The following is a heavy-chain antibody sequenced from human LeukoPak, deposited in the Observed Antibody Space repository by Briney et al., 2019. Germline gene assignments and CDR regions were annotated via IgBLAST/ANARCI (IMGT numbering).Heavy chain of an antibody. J-gene: IGHJ5*02. CDR3: ASVLSSSGWYDGWFDP. D-gene: IGHD6-19*01. CDR1: GGSISSYY. CDR2: IYYSGST. V-gene: IGHV4-59*01. Sequence: SETLSLTCTVSGGSISSYYWSWIRQPPGKGLEWIGYIYYSGSTNYNPSLKSRVTISVDTSKNQFSQKPSSVTAADTAVYYCASVLSSSGWYDGWFDPWGQGTLVTVSS.